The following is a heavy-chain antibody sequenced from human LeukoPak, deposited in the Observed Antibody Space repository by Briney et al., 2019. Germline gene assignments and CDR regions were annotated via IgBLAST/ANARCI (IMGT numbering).Heavy chain of an antibody. Sequence: GGSLRLSCAASGFTFSAYGMHWVRQAPGKGLEWVAVISYDGSNKYYADSVKGRFTISRDNSKNTLYLQMDSLRSEDTAVYYCATGGIYSLLDYWGQGTLVTVSS. CDR1: GFTFSAYG. J-gene: IGHJ4*02. D-gene: IGHD1-26*01. CDR3: ATGGIYSLLDY. V-gene: IGHV3-30*03. CDR2: ISYDGSNK.